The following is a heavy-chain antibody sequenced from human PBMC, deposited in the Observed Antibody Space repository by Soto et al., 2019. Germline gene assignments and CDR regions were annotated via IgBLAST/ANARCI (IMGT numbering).Heavy chain of an antibody. CDR2: TYYRSKWYN. V-gene: IGHV6-1*01. Sequence: SQTLSLTCAISGDSVSSNSAAWNWIRQSPSRGLEWLGRTYYRSKWYNDYAVSVKSRITINPDTSKNQFSLQLNSVTPEDTAVYYCARQYHDFWSGYYNWFDPWGQGTLVTVSS. CDR3: ARQYHDFWSGYYNWFDP. D-gene: IGHD3-3*01. J-gene: IGHJ5*02. CDR1: GDSVSSNSAA.